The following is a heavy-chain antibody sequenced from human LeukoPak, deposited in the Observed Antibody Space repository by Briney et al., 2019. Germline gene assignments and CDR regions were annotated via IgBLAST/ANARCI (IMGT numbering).Heavy chain of an antibody. Sequence: GGSLRLTCAASGFTFSSYEMNWVRQAPGKGLEWVSYISSSGSTIYYADSVKGRFTISRDNAKNSLYLQMNSLRAEDTAVYYCARDRSDGFGELLFDYWGQGTLVTVSS. J-gene: IGHJ4*02. CDR2: ISSSGSTI. CDR3: ARDRSDGFGELLFDY. D-gene: IGHD3-10*01. V-gene: IGHV3-48*03. CDR1: GFTFSSYE.